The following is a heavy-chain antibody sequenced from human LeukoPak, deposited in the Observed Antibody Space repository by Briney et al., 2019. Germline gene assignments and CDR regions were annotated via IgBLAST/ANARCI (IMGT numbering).Heavy chain of an antibody. CDR1: GYTFTTYA. CDR3: AKGPPGDGSDD. Sequence: ASVKVSCKTSGYTFTTYAFHWVRQAPGQRLEWMGSINAGNGNTKFSQNLQGRVTIARDTSASTAYMELSSLRSEDTAVYYCAKGPPGDGSDDWGQGTLVTVSS. V-gene: IGHV1-3*01. D-gene: IGHD3-16*01. CDR2: INAGNGNT. J-gene: IGHJ4*02.